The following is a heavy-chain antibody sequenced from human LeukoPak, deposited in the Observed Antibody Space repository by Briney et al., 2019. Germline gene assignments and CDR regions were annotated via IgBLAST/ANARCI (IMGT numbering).Heavy chain of an antibody. J-gene: IGHJ4*02. V-gene: IGHV3-23*01. CDR1: GFTFSSYA. CDR2: ISGSGGSA. D-gene: IGHD3-9*01. CDR3: AKDPSPGLRYFVVETASFDY. Sequence: PGGSLRLSCAASGFTFSSYAMSWVRQAPGKGLEWVSAISGSGGSAYYADSVKGRFTISRDNSKNTLYLQMNSLRAEDTAVYYCAKDPSPGLRYFVVETASFDYWGQGTLVTVSP.